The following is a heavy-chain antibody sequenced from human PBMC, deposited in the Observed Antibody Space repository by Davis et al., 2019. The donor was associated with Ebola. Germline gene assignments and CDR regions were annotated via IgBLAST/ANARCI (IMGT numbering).Heavy chain of an antibody. CDR1: GGSISSYY. J-gene: IGHJ6*04. V-gene: IGHV4-59*01. Sequence: MPSETLSLTCTVSGGSISSYYWSWIRQPPGKGLEWIGYIYYSGSTNYNPSLKSRVTISVDTSKNQFSLKLSSVTAADTAVYYCARDGYSYGYYYYGMDVWGKGTTVTVSS. CDR2: IYYSGST. D-gene: IGHD5-18*01. CDR3: ARDGYSYGYYYYGMDV.